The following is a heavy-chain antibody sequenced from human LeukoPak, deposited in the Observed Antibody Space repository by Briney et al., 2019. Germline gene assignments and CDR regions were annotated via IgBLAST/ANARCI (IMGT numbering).Heavy chain of an antibody. Sequence: ASVKVSCTASGYTFTSYYMHWVRQAPGQGLEWMGIINPSGGSTSYAQKFQGRVTMTRDISTSTVYMELSSLRSEDTAVYYCARESDYYDSRGYIGRYCDYCGQGTLVTVSS. CDR1: GYTFTSYY. V-gene: IGHV1-46*01. D-gene: IGHD3-22*01. CDR3: ARESDYYDSRGYIGRYCDY. J-gene: IGHJ4*02. CDR2: INPSGGST.